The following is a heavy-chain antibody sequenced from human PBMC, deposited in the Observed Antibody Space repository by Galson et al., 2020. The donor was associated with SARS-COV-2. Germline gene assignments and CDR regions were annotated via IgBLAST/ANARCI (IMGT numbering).Heavy chain of an antibody. V-gene: IGHV4-4*02. Sequence: SETLSPTCAVSGGSISSDNWWHWVRQPPGKGLEWIGEIYRSESTNYNPSLKSRVTITIDKSKNQFSLKLASVTAADTAVYVCARAGYFSMDVWGKGTTVTASS. CDR3: ARAGYFSMDV. J-gene: IGHJ6*03. D-gene: IGHD3-22*01. CDR2: IYRSEST. CDR1: GGSISSDNW.